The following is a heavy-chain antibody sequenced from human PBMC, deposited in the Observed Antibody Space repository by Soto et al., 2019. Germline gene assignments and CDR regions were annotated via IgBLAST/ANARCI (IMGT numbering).Heavy chain of an antibody. D-gene: IGHD3-22*01. CDR2: IYPGDSDT. CDR3: ARWQDSSGYQPGEYFQH. Sequence: GESLKISCKGSGYSFTSYWIGWVRQMPGKGLEWMGIIYPGDSDTRYSPSFQGQVTISADKSISTAYLQWSSLKASDTAMYYCARWQDSSGYQPGEYFQHWGQGTLVTVSS. V-gene: IGHV5-51*01. CDR1: GYSFTSYW. J-gene: IGHJ1*01.